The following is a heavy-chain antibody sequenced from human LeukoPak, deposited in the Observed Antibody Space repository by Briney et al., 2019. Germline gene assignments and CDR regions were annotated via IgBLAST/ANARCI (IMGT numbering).Heavy chain of an antibody. CDR2: ISAYNGNT. Sequence: ASVKVSCKASGYTFTSYGISWVRQAPGQGLEWMGWISAYNGNTNYAQKLQGRVTMTTDTSTSTAYMELRSLRSDDTAVYYCARDGGTTSNPSHDTFAIWGQGTMVAVSS. CDR3: ARDGGTTSNPSHDTFAI. V-gene: IGHV1-18*01. CDR1: GYTFTSYG. J-gene: IGHJ3*02. D-gene: IGHD4-11*01.